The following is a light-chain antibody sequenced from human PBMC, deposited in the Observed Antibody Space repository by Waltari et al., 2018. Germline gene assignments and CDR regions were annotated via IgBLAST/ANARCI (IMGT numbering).Light chain of an antibody. CDR1: RSLHHSSGYNY. J-gene: IGKJ4*01. CDR3: MQALQSPLT. Sequence: DIVMTQSPLSLPVTPGGPASISGKSSRSLHHSSGYNYWDWYLQKPGQSPQLLTSLGSNRASGVPDRFSGSGSGTDFTLKISRVEAEDVGVYYCMQALQSPLTFGGGTKVEIK. V-gene: IGKV2-28*01. CDR2: LGS.